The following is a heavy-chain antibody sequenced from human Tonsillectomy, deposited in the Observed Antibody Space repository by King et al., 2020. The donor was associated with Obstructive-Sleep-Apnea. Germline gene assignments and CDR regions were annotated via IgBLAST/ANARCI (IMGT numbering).Heavy chain of an antibody. Sequence: VQLVESGGGLVKPGGSLRLSCAASGFTFSSYSMNWVRQAPGKGLEWVSSISSSSSYIYYADSVKGRFTISRDNAKNSLYLQMNSLRAEDTAVYYCARDHPYTSRKSSTSLCDYWGQGTLVTVSS. J-gene: IGHJ4*02. D-gene: IGHD2-2*01. CDR1: GFTFSSYS. CDR2: ISSSSSYI. CDR3: ARDHPYTSRKSSTSLCDY. V-gene: IGHV3-21*01.